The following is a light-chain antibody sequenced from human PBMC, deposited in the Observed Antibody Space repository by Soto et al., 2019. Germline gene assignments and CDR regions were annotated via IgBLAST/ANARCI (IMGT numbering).Light chain of an antibody. CDR1: STDVAFYND. J-gene: IGLJ1*01. CDR3: SSFASTHTYV. Sequence: QSALTQPASASGSPGQSITISCSGTSTDVAFYNDFSWYQQHPGNPPILLIYDVNNPPSVAYHRSSASTSGYTASLTISLLQAEYEADYYCSSFASTHTYVFGTGTKVTVL. V-gene: IGLV2-14*03. CDR2: DVN.